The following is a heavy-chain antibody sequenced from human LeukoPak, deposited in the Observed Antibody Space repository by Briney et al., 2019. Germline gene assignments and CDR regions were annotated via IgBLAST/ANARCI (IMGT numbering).Heavy chain of an antibody. Sequence: SETLSLTCTVSGGSISSGGYYWSWIRQHPGKGLEWIGYIYYSGSTYYNPSLKSRATISVDTSKNQFSLKLSSVTAADTAVYYCARTRLLTNWFDPWGQGTLVTVSS. CDR3: ARTRLLTNWFDP. CDR2: IYYSGST. CDR1: GGSISSGGYY. V-gene: IGHV4-31*03. J-gene: IGHJ5*02. D-gene: IGHD2-21*01.